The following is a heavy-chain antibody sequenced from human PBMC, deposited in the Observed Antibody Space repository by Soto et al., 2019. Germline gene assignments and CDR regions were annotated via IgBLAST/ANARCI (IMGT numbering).Heavy chain of an antibody. CDR3: ARDKITGLFDY. CDR1: GGSFSGYY. Sequence: QVQLQQWGAGLLKPSETLSLTCAVDGGSFSGYYWTWIRQPPGTGLEWIGEINHSGSTNYNPSLKSRITISVDTSTNQFSLKRTSVTAADTAVYYCARDKITGLFDYWGQGTLVTVSS. D-gene: IGHD2-8*02. J-gene: IGHJ4*02. V-gene: IGHV4-34*01. CDR2: INHSGST.